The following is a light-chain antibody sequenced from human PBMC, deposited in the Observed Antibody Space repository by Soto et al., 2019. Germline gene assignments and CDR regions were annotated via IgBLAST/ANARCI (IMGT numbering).Light chain of an antibody. V-gene: IGKV1-39*01. CDR3: QQSFITPYT. CDR2: AAS. CDR1: QSISDH. Sequence: DVQMTQSPSSLSASVGDTVTITCRASQSISDHLNRYQQKPGKVPKLLISAASNLNSGVPSRFSGSGSETDFALTISSLQPEDVATYYCQQSFITPYTFGQGTRLEIK. J-gene: IGKJ2*01.